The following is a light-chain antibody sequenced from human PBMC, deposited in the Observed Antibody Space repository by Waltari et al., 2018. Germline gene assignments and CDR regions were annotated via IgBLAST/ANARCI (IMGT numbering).Light chain of an antibody. CDR2: LGS. CDR3: MQALATPLT. Sequence: DIVLTQSPLSLPVTPGEPASISCRSSQSLLHDNGYNYLDWYLQKPGQAPQLLIYLGSNRASGVPYRFSGSESGTDFTLKISRVEAEDVGVYYCMQALATPLTFGGGTKLEIK. J-gene: IGKJ4*01. V-gene: IGKV2-28*01. CDR1: QSLLHDNGYNY.